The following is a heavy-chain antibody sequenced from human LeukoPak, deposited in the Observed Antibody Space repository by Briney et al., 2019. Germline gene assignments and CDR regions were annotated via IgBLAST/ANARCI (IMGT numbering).Heavy chain of an antibody. J-gene: IGHJ6*03. CDR3: ARGFYYMDV. Sequence: GRSLRLSCAASGFTFSSYWMHWVRQAPGKGLVWVSRINSDGSSRSYADSVKGRFIISRDNAKNTVYLQMNSLRAEDTAVYYCARGFYYMDVWGKGTTVTISS. CDR2: INSDGSSR. CDR1: GFTFSSYW. V-gene: IGHV3-74*01.